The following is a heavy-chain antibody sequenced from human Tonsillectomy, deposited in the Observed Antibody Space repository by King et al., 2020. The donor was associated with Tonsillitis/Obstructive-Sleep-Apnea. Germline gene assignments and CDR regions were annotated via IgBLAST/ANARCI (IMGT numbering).Heavy chain of an antibody. CDR2: INLNGGRT. CDR1: GFTLDDYG. Sequence: EVQLVESGGGVVRPGGSLRLSCAASGFTLDDYGMSWVRQAPGKALEWVSGINLNGGRTGYADSVKGRFTISRDNAKNSLYLQMNSLRAEDTALYYCARARSSGWGDDAFDIWGQGTMVTVSS. CDR3: ARARSSGWGDDAFDI. V-gene: IGHV3-20*04. J-gene: IGHJ3*02. D-gene: IGHD6-19*01.